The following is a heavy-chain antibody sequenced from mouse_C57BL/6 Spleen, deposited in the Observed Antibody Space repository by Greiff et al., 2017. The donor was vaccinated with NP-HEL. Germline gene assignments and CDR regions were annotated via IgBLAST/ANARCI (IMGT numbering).Heavy chain of an antibody. J-gene: IGHJ4*01. Sequence: VQLQQPGAELVRPGSSVKLSCKASGYTFTSYWMHWVKQRPIQGLEWIGNIDPSDSETHYNQKFKDKATLTVDKSSSTAYMQLSSLTSEDSAVYYCARWGLPSYYYAMDYWGQGTSVTVSS. CDR1: GYTFTSYW. V-gene: IGHV1-52*01. CDR3: ARWGLPSYYYAMDY. CDR2: IDPSDSET. D-gene: IGHD2-4*01.